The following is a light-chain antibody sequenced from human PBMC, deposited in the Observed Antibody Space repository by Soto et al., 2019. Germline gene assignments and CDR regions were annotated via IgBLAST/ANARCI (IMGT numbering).Light chain of an antibody. CDR1: KSDLGDYNY. CDR2: DVT. V-gene: IGLV2-11*01. Sequence: QSVLTQPRSVSGSPGQSVTIPCTGTKSDLGDYNYVSWFQQHPGKTPKLMIYDVTRRPSGVPDRFSGSQSGNTASLTISGLQAEDEADHYCGSYGGTYTYVFGTGTKVTVL. CDR3: GSYGGTYTYV. J-gene: IGLJ1*01.